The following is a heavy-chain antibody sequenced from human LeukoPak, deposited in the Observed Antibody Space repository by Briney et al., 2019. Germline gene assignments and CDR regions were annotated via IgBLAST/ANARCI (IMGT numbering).Heavy chain of an antibody. J-gene: IGHJ4*02. D-gene: IGHD5-18*01. CDR2: INHSGST. CDR1: GGSFSGYY. CDR3: ARGRKLWIQLWLSYFDC. Sequence: PSETLSLTCAVYGGSFSGYYWSWIRQPPGKGLEWIGEINHSGSTNYNPSLKSRVTISVDTSKNQFSLKLSSVTAADTAVYYCARGRKLWIQLWLSYFDCWGQGTLVTVSS. V-gene: IGHV4-34*01.